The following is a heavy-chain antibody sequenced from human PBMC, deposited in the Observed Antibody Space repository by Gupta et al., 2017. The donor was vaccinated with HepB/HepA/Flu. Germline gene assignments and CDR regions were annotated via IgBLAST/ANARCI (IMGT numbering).Heavy chain of an antibody. V-gene: IGHV3-30*04. CDR3: AKEARDGYCNNGVCHPDH. CDR1: GFPFGSYA. CDR2: VSYDGSRN. Sequence: QVQLVESGGGVVQPGTFLRLSCAASGFPFGSYAMHWVRQAPGKGLEWMALVSYDGSRNFYAVSMEGRFTISRDNSKSTLYLQMRSLRADDTAVYYCAKEARDGYCNNGVCHPDHWGQGTLVAVSS. J-gene: IGHJ4*02. D-gene: IGHD2-8*01.